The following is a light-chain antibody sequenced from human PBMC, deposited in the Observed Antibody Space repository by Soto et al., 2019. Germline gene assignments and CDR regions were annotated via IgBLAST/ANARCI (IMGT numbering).Light chain of an antibody. V-gene: IGLV2-14*01. CDR1: SSDVGGYNY. J-gene: IGLJ2*01. Sequence: QSALTQPASVSGCPGQSITISCTGTSSDVGGYNYVSWYQQHPGKAPKLMIYEVSNRPSGVSNRFSGSKSGNTASLTISGLQAEDEADYYCSSYTSSSTLSFGGGTKVTVL. CDR3: SSYTSSSTLS. CDR2: EVS.